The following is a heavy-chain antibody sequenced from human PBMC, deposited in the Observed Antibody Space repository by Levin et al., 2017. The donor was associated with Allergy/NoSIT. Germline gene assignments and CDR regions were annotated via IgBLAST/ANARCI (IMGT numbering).Heavy chain of an antibody. J-gene: IGHJ4*02. CDR3: ARARDSYGYLPLDY. V-gene: IGHV4-59*01. CDR1: GGSMSPYY. D-gene: IGHD5-18*01. Sequence: SQTLSLTCSVSGGSMSPYYWSWIRQTPGRGLEWNGYIFHSGSTSYNPSLEGRVTISIDKSRTQFSLKLSSVTAADTALYFCARARDSYGYLPLDYWGQGTLAIVST. CDR2: IFHSGST.